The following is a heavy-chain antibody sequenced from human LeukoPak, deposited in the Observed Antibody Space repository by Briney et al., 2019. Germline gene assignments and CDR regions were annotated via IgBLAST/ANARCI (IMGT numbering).Heavy chain of an antibody. CDR2: IGISSGNT. CDR3: ARDHRYAFDN. Sequence: LSLTCTVSGGSISSGGYYWSWIRQHPGTGLEWISYIGISSGNTKYADSVKGRFTISKDKGRNSLYLQMNSLRVEDTAGHYCARDHRYAFDNWGHGTLVSVSS. J-gene: IGHJ4*01. V-gene: IGHV3-11*06. D-gene: IGHD5-12*01. CDR1: GGSISSGGYY.